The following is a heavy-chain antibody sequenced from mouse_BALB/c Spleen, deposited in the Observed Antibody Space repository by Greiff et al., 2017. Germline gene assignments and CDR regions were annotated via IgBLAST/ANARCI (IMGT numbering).Heavy chain of an antibody. V-gene: IGHV5-17*02. J-gene: IGHJ4*01. CDR2: ISSGSSTI. CDR3: ARFPYGDYGDYAMDY. D-gene: IGHD2-13*01. Sequence: DVKLVESGGGLVQPGGSRKLSCAASGFTFSSFGMHWVRQAPEKGLEWVAYISSGSSTIYYADTVKGRFTISRDNPKNTLFLQMPSLRSEDTAMYYCARFPYGDYGDYAMDYWGQGTSVTVSS. CDR1: GFTFSSFG.